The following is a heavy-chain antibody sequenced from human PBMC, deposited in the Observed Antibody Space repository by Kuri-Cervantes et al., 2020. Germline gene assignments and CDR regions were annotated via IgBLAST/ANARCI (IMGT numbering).Heavy chain of an antibody. CDR1: GYTFTGYY. Sequence: ASVKVSCKASGYTFTGYYMHWVRQAPGQGLEWMGWINPNSGGTNYAQKFQGRVTMTRDTSISTAYMELSRLRSDDTAVYYCARGLYGDYANWFDPWGQGTLVTVSS. CDR3: ARGLYGDYANWFDP. D-gene: IGHD4-17*01. CDR2: INPNSGGT. J-gene: IGHJ5*02. V-gene: IGHV1-2*02.